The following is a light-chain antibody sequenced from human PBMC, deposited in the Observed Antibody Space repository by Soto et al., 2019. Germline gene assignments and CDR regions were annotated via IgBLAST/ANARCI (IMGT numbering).Light chain of an antibody. Sequence: QSALTQPASVSESPGQSVTISCTGTSNDVGAYNYVSWYQQQLGKAPKLMIYEVSNRPSGISNRFSGSKSGNTASLTISGLQAEDEADYYCSSYTTSITDVFGTGTKVTVL. J-gene: IGLJ1*01. CDR2: EVS. V-gene: IGLV2-14*01. CDR3: SSYTTSITDV. CDR1: SNDVGAYNY.